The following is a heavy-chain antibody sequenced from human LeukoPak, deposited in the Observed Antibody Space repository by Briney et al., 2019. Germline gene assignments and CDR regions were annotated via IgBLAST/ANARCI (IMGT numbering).Heavy chain of an antibody. D-gene: IGHD3-22*01. CDR2: IIPIFGTA. CDR3: ARDGLEFPRAYYYDSSEAGGEYFQH. J-gene: IGHJ1*01. Sequence: ASVKVSCKASGYTFTSYGISWVRQAPGQGLEWMGGIIPIFGTANYAQKFQGRVTITADESTSTAYMELSSLRSEDTAVYYCARDGLEFPRAYYYDSSEAGGEYFQHWGQGTLVTVSS. V-gene: IGHV1-69*13. CDR1: GYTFTSYG.